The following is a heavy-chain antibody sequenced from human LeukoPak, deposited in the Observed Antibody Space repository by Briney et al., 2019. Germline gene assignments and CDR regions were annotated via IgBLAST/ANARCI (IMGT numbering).Heavy chain of an antibody. CDR1: GFTFSSYD. V-gene: IGHV3-13*01. J-gene: IGHJ6*03. Sequence: PGGSLRLSCAASGFTFSSYDMHWVRQAPGKGLEWVSAIGTAGDTYYPGSVKGRFTISRENAKNSLYLQMNSLRAGDTAVYYCARALFGTYYMDVWGKGTTVTVSS. CDR2: IGTAGDT. D-gene: IGHD3/OR15-3a*01. CDR3: ARALFGTYYMDV.